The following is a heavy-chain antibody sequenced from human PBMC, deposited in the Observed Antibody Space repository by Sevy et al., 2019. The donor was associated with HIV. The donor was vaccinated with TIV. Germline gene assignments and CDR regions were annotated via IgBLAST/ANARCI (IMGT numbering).Heavy chain of an antibody. D-gene: IGHD3-3*01. CDR2: ISGSGYAT. V-gene: IGHV3-23*01. CDR1: GLTFDSYA. Sequence: GGSLRLSCAASGLTFDSYAMHWVRQVAGKGLEWVSAISGSGYATYYADSVKGRFIISRDTSRNTLYLQMNSLRVEDSAVYFCAKHRVTVFGVVVTFDSWGQGTLVTVSS. CDR3: AKHRVTVFGVVVTFDS. J-gene: IGHJ4*02.